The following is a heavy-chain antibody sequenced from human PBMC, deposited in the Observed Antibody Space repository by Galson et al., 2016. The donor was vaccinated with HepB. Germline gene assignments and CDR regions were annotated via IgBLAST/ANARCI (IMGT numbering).Heavy chain of an antibody. V-gene: IGHV1-46*01. CDR2: INPSGGST. J-gene: IGHJ5*02. D-gene: IGHD4-17*01. CDR3: ARGMTTVTTSWFDP. CDR1: GYSFTSYY. Sequence: SVKVSCKASGYSFTSYYMHWVRQAPGQGLEWMGIINPSGGSTSYAQKFHGRVTMTRDTSTSTVYMEVSSLRSEDTAVYYCARGMTTVTTSWFDPWGREPWSPSPQ.